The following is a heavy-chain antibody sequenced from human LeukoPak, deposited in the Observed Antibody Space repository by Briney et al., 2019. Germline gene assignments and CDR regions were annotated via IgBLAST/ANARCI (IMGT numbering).Heavy chain of an antibody. Sequence: GGSLRLSCAASGFTFSSYSMNWVRQAPGKGLEWVSYISSSSSTIYYADSVKGRFTISRDNAKNSLYLQMNSLRAEDTALYYCAKAPAIYCSGGSCYFDYWGQGTLVTVSS. CDR3: AKAPAIYCSGGSCYFDY. J-gene: IGHJ4*02. D-gene: IGHD2-15*01. V-gene: IGHV3-48*04. CDR1: GFTFSSYS. CDR2: ISSSSSTI.